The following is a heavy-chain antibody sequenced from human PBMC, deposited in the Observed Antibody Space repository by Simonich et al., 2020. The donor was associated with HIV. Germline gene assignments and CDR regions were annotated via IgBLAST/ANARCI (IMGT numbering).Heavy chain of an antibody. CDR1: GFTFINAW. D-gene: IGHD4-17*01. CDR2: IKSKGSGGTT. J-gene: IGHJ4*02. CDR3: SWMTTVTTVDY. V-gene: IGHV3-15*01. Sequence: EVQLVESGGGLVQPGGSLRLSCAASGFTFINAWMNWVRQAPGKGLEGVGRIKSKGSGGTTDYAAPVKGRFTIARDDSKNTLFLQMNSLKIEDTAVYYCSWMTTVTTVDYWGQGTLVTVSS.